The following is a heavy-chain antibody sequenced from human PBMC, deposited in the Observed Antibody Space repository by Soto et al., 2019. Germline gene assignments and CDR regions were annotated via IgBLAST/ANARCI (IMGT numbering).Heavy chain of an antibody. Sequence: GGSLRLSCAASGFTFSSYGMHWVRQAPGKGLEWVAVISYDGSNKYYADSVKGRFTISRDNSKNTLYLQMNSLRAEDTAVYYCAKDSLLWFEELLQEEYYYYMDVWGKGTTVTVSS. CDR2: ISYDGSNK. D-gene: IGHD3-10*01. CDR3: AKDSLLWFEELLQEEYYYYMDV. CDR1: GFTFSSYG. J-gene: IGHJ6*03. V-gene: IGHV3-30*18.